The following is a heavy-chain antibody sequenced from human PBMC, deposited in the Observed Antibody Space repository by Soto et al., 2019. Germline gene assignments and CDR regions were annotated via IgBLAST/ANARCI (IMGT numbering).Heavy chain of an antibody. V-gene: IGHV3-33*01. CDR2: IWYDGSNK. D-gene: IGHD3-22*01. CDR1: GFTVSSYG. CDR3: ARDRSYYDSSGYVLADY. J-gene: IGHJ4*02. Sequence: QVQLVESGGGVVQPGRSLRLSCAASGFTVSSYGMHWVREAPGKGLEWVAVIWYDGSNKYYADSVKGRFTISRDNSKNTLYLQMNSLRAEDTAVYYCARDRSYYDSSGYVLADYWGQGTLVTVSS.